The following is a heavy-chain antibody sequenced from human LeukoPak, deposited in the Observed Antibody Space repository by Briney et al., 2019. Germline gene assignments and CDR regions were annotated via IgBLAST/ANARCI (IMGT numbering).Heavy chain of an antibody. CDR3: ARGFYIVATRIDY. J-gene: IGHJ4*02. D-gene: IGHD5-12*01. Sequence: PGGSLRLSCAASGFTFSSYAMSWVRQAPGKGLEWVSAISGSGGSTYYADSVKGRFTISSDNAKNSLYLQMNSLRAEDTAVYYCARGFYIVATRIDYWGQGTLVTVSS. CDR2: ISGSGGST. V-gene: IGHV3-23*01. CDR1: GFTFSSYA.